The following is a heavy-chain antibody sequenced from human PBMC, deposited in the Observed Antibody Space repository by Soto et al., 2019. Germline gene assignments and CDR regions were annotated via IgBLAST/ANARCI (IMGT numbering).Heavy chain of an antibody. CDR2: ISHGGST. CDR3: ASHLTMPATRGFDN. V-gene: IGHV4-4*02. CDR1: SGSITSSNW. D-gene: IGHD2-15*01. J-gene: IGHJ4*02. Sequence: QVQLHESGPGLLKPSGTLSLTCAVSSGSITSSNWWSWVRQPPGKGLEWVGEISHGGSTNYNPSLKSRVTISVDKSNTQFSLKLNSVTASDTAVYYCASHLTMPATRGFDNWGQGTLVTVSS.